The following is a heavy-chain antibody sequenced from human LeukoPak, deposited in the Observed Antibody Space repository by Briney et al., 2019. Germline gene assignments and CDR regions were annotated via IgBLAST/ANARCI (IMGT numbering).Heavy chain of an antibody. CDR1: GYTFTGYY. CDR2: INPNSGGT. V-gene: IGHV1-2*02. D-gene: IGHD2-2*01. Sequence: ASVKVSCEASGYTFTGYYMHWVRQAPGQGLEWMGWINPNSGGTNYAQKFQGRVTMTRDTSISTAYMELSRLRSEDTAVYYCATDRPAQGYQLPGGFDPWGQGTLVTVSS. J-gene: IGHJ5*02. CDR3: ATDRPAQGYQLPGGFDP.